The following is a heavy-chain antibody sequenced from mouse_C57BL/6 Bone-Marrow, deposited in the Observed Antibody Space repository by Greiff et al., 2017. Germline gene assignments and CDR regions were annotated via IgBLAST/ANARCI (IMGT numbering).Heavy chain of an antibody. J-gene: IGHJ2*01. CDR3: ARHDYDGGNCDY. CDR2: ISSGGSYT. V-gene: IGHV5-6*01. D-gene: IGHD2-4*01. Sequence: EVMLVESGGDLVKPGGSLKLSCAASGFTFSSYGMSWVRQTPDKRLEWVATISSGGSYTYYPDSVKGRFTISRDNAKNPLYLQMSSLKSENTAMYYGARHDYDGGNCDYWGQGTTLTVSS. CDR1: GFTFSSYG.